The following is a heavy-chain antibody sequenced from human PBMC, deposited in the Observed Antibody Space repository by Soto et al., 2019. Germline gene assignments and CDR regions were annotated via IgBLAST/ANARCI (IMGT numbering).Heavy chain of an antibody. V-gene: IGHV3-23*01. J-gene: IGHJ5*02. Sequence: EVQLLESGGGLVQPGGSLRLSCTGSGFTFSSYAMNWVRQAPGKGLECVSTISGSGGTTYYADSVKGRFTISRDNSKNTLYLPMSSLRAEDTAVYYCAKNGRAAAMYNWFDPWGQGPLVTVSS. CDR1: GFTFSSYA. CDR3: AKNGRAAAMYNWFDP. CDR2: ISGSGGTT. D-gene: IGHD6-13*01.